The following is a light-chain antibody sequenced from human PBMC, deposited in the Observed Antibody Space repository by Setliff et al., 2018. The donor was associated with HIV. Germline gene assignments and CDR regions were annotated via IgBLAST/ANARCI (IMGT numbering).Light chain of an antibody. CDR1: IDPYNS. Sequence: QSALAQPASVSGSPGQSITVSCTDIDPYNSVSWYQQLPGKAPKLILYEVSVRPSGISHRFAGSKSDNTASLTISGLEAEDEGSYYCSSYTSSGAPSYFFGTGTRSPS. J-gene: IGLJ1*01. CDR2: EVS. V-gene: IGLV2-14*01. CDR3: SSYTSSGAPSYF.